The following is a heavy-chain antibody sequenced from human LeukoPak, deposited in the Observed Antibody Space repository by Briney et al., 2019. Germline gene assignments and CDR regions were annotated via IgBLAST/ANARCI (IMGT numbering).Heavy chain of an antibody. CDR2: IYYSGIT. CDR3: ARATSGQRRDVYHYYYFYYLDV. V-gene: IGHV4-59*01. J-gene: IGHJ6*03. Sequence: PSETLTLTCTVSGGTISSYCWSWSRQPPGKGLESIGYIYYSGITNYNPSLQSRVTISVDTSNNQFSLKLTSVTAADTGVYYCARATSGQRRDVYHYYYFYYLDVSGNATTVTVSS. CDR1: GGTISSYC. D-gene: IGHD5-24*01.